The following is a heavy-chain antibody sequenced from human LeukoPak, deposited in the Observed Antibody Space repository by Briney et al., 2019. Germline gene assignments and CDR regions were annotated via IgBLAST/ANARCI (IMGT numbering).Heavy chain of an antibody. V-gene: IGHV1-8*01. J-gene: IGHJ4*02. CDR3: ARDLRPLIDYDILTGYYPPDY. CDR1: GYTFTSYD. Sequence: ASVKVSCKASGYTFTSYDINWVRQATGLGLEWMGWMNPNSGNTGYAQKFQGRVTMTRNTSISTAYMELRSLRSDDTAVYYCARDLRPLIDYDILTGYYPPDYWGQGTLVTVSS. CDR2: MNPNSGNT. D-gene: IGHD3-9*01.